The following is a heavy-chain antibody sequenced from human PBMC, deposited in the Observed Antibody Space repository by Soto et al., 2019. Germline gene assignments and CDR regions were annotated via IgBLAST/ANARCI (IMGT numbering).Heavy chain of an antibody. D-gene: IGHD3-10*01. V-gene: IGHV3-23*01. CDR3: AKGKSTGDIDWFDP. CDR2: LIGGHYGT. Sequence: GGALGLCCAASGFTLHNYAMAWVRQAPGKGLEWVSTLIGGHYGTAYSYSVKGRFTVSRDNSKNCLYLQMNSLGVEDTAMYFCAKGKSTGDIDWFDPWGQGSLVPVSS. CDR1: GFTLHNYA. J-gene: IGHJ5*02.